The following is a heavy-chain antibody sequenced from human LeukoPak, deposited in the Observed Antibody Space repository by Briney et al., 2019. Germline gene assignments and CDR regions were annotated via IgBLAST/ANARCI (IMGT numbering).Heavy chain of an antibody. V-gene: IGHV1-2*02. CDR1: GYTFTGYY. CDR3: ARDCEYTSPRFDP. CDR2: INPNSGGT. D-gene: IGHD6-6*01. J-gene: IGHJ5*02. Sequence: ASVKVSCKTSGYTFTGYYMHWVRQAPGQGLEWMGWINPNSGGTNYAQNFQGRVTMTRDTSIGTAYMELRGLRSDDTAVYYCARDCEYTSPRFDPWGQGTLVTVSS.